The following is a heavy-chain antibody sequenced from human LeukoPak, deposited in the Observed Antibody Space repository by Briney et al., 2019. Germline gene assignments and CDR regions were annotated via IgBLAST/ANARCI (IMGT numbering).Heavy chain of an antibody. J-gene: IGHJ4*02. V-gene: IGHV4-34*01. D-gene: IGHD3-22*01. Sequence: PSETLSLTCAVYGGSFSGYYRSWIRQPTGKGLEWIGEINHSGSTNYNPSLKSRVTISVDTSKNQFSLKLSSVSAADTAVYFSARHYYDRSGYYYFDYWGQGTLVTVSS. CDR3: ARHYYDRSGYYYFDY. CDR1: GGSFSGYY. CDR2: INHSGST.